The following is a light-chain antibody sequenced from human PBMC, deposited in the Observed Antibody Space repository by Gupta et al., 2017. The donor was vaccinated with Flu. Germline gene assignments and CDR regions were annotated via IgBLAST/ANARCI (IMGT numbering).Light chain of an antibody. J-gene: IGKJ4*01. CDR1: QSVSTS. V-gene: IGKV3-11*01. CDR3: HQRSNWPLT. Sequence: PADLAWSPGGRATRSCRASQSVSTSLAWFQQKPGQAPRLLIYDALRRATGVPARFIGSGSGADFTLTITSLEPEDFAVYYCHQRSNWPLTFGGGTKVEIK. CDR2: DAL.